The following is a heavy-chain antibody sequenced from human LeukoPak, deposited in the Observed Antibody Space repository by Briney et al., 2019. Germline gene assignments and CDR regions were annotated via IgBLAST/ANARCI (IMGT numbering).Heavy chain of an antibody. CDR1: GGSISSYY. J-gene: IGHJ4*02. V-gene: IGHV4-59*01. CDR3: ARGSNWNRFDY. Sequence: PSETLSLTCTVSGGSISSYYWSWVRQPPGRGLEWIGYIYYSGSTNYNPSLKSRVTISVDTSKNQFSLKLSSVTAADTAVYYCARGSNWNRFDYWGQGTLVTVSS. D-gene: IGHD1-1*01. CDR2: IYYSGST.